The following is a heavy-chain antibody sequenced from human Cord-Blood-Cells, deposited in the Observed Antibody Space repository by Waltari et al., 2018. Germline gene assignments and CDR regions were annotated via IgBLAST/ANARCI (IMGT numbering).Heavy chain of an antibody. CDR2: INHSGST. Sequence: QVQLQQWGAGLLKPSETLSLTCAVYGGSFSGYYWSWIRQPPGKGLEWIGEINHSGSTNYNPSLKSRVTISVDTSKNQFSLKLSSVTAADTAVYYCARGIDIAAAGTGDYWGQGTLVTVSS. CDR1: GGSFSGYY. CDR3: ARGIDIAAAGTGDY. V-gene: IGHV4-34*01. J-gene: IGHJ4*02. D-gene: IGHD6-13*01.